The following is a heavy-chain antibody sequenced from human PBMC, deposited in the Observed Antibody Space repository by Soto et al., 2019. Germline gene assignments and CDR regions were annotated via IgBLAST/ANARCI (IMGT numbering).Heavy chain of an antibody. J-gene: IGHJ5*02. CDR1: GGSISSGDYY. CDR2: IYYSGST. D-gene: IGHD3-3*01. Sequence: QVQLQESGPGLVKPSQTLSLTCTVSGGSISSGDYYWSWIRQHPGKGLEWIGYIYYSGSTYYNPSLKSRVTISVDTSKNQFSLKLSSVTAADTAVYCGARWWSGSRQGFDPWGQGTLVTVSS. CDR3: ARWWSGSRQGFDP. V-gene: IGHV4-31*03.